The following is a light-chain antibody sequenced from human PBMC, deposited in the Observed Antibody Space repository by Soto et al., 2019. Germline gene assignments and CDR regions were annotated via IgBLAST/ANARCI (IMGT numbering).Light chain of an antibody. J-gene: IGKJ3*01. Sequence: DIQMTQSPSSLSASVGDRVTITCRASQSISTYLHWYQQRPGKVPKLLIYAASSLQSGVPSRFXGXGSGTDFTLTISSLQPEDFATYYCQQTYSTPPFTFGPGTTVDIK. CDR2: AAS. CDR1: QSISTY. V-gene: IGKV1-39*01. CDR3: QQTYSTPPFT.